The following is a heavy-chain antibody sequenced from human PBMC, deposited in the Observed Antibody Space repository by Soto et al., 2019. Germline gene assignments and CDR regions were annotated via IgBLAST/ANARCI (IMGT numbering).Heavy chain of an antibody. J-gene: IGHJ4*02. CDR1: GFSLSTYAMG. CDR2: VYWNDDN. CDR3: VHTSGWQHTN. Sequence: QITLKESGPTLVKPTQTLTLSCTFSGFSLSTYAMGVAWIRQPPGKALEWLALVYWNDDNRYSPSLQSRLTITKGTSKNQVILTILNMGPADTATYYCVHTSGWQHTNWGQGTLVTVSS. V-gene: IGHV2-5*01. D-gene: IGHD1-1*01.